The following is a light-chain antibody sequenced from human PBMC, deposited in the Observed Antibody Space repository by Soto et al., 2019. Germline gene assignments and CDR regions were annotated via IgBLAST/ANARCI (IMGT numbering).Light chain of an antibody. J-gene: IGLJ3*02. CDR2: GNR. CDR3: QAYDYSLTAFV. CDR1: NSNLGAGYD. Sequence: QSVLTQPPSVSGAPGQRVTISCTGNNSNLGAGYDVHWYQQLPGAAPKLVIFGNRNRPSGVPERFAGSKSGTSASLSITGLQAEDEADYYCQAYDYSLTAFVFGGGTQLTVL. V-gene: IGLV1-40*01.